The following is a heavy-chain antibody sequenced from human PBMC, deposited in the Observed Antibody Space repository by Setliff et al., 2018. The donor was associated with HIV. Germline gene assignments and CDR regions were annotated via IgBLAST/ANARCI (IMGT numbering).Heavy chain of an antibody. CDR3: ARGGPARVALLYWFDP. CDR1: GYNFVGYG. CDR2: INTYNGNT. D-gene: IGHD2-21*01. J-gene: IGHJ5*02. V-gene: IGHV1-18*01. Sequence: ASVKVSCKASGYNFVGYGINWLRQAPGQGLEWMGWINTYNGNTMYGQKFQGSVTTTTDTSTSTVYMELRNLRSDDTAVYFCARGGPARVALLYWFDPWGQGTLVTVSS.